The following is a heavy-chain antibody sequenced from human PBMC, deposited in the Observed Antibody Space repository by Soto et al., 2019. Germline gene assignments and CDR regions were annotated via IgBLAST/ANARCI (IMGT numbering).Heavy chain of an antibody. V-gene: IGHV1-69*01. CDR3: ARDKADYYDSSVHVYYYYGMDV. D-gene: IGHD3-22*01. J-gene: IGHJ6*02. CDR1: GGTVSSYA. CDR2: IIPIFGTA. Sequence: QVQLVQSGAELKKPGSSVKVSCKASGGTVSSYAISWVRQAPGQGLEWMGGIIPIFGTANYAQKFQGRVTITADESTSTAYMELSSLRSEDTAVYYCARDKADYYDSSVHVYYYYGMDVWGQGTTVTVSS.